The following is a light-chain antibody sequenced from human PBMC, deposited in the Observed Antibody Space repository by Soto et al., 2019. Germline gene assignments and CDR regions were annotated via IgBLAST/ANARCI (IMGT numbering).Light chain of an antibody. J-gene: IGKJ3*01. CDR2: AAS. CDR1: QSITSY. Sequence: DIQMTQSPSSLSASVGDRVTITCRAGQSITSYLNWYQQTPGKAPKLLIFAASSLQSGVPSRFSGSGSGTDFTLTINSLQPEDFATYYCQQSYSTPCTFGPGTKVDIK. CDR3: QQSYSTPCT. V-gene: IGKV1-39*01.